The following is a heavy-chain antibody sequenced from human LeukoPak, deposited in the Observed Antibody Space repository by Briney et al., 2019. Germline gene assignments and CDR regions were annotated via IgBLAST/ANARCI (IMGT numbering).Heavy chain of an antibody. J-gene: IGHJ4*02. D-gene: IGHD6-19*01. CDR2: INTNTGSP. CDR1: GYTFTNYA. V-gene: IGHV7-4-1*02. CDR3: ARGLYSRGWYYDY. Sequence: GASVKVSCKASGYTFTNYAMNWVRQAPGQGLEWMGWINTNTGSPTYAQGFTGRFVFSLDTSVSRTYLQISSLKAEDTAVYYCARGLYSRGWYYDYWGQGTLVTVSS.